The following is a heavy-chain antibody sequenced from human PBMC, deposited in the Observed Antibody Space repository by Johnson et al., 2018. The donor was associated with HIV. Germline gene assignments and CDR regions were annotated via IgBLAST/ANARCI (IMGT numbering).Heavy chain of an antibody. CDR1: GFTFSSYG. CDR2: IRYDGSNK. J-gene: IGHJ3*02. V-gene: IGHV3-30*02. CDR3: AKDVGNYWPDSFDI. D-gene: IGHD3-22*01. Sequence: QVQLVDSGGGVVQPGGSLRLSCAASGFTFSSYGMHWVRQAPGKGLEWVAFIRYDGSNKYYADSVQGRFTISSDKSENTLYLQMNSLRDEDTAVYYCAKDVGNYWPDSFDIWGQGTMVTVSS.